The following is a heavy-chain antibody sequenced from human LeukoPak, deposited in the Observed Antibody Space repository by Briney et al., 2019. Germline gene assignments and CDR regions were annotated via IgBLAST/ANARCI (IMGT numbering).Heavy chain of an antibody. D-gene: IGHD5-18*01. CDR1: GYTFTGCY. J-gene: IGHJ4*02. Sequence: GASVKVSCKASGYTFTGCYMHWVRQAPGQGLEWMGWINPNSGGTNYAQKFQGRVTMTRDTSISTAYMELSRLRSDDTAVYYCARGWIQLWSDLDYWGQGTLVTVSS. CDR3: ARGWIQLWSDLDY. V-gene: IGHV1-2*02. CDR2: INPNSGGT.